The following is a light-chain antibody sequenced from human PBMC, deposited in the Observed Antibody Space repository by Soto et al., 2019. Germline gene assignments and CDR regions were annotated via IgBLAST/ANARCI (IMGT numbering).Light chain of an antibody. CDR1: QSISSW. CDR3: QQYTSSPFT. J-gene: IGKJ4*01. V-gene: IGKV1-5*01. Sequence: DIQMTQSPSTLSASLGDRVTITCRASQSISSWLAWYQQKPGKAPKLLIYYASSLDTADRSSFSGSGSATEFTLTIRSLQPYEFATYYFQQYTSSPFTFGAGTKVEIK. CDR2: YAS.